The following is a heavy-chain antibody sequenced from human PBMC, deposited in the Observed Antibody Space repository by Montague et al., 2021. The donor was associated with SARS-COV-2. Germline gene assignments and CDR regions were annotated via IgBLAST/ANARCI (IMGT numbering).Heavy chain of an antibody. V-gene: IGHV4-4*02. CDR3: ARVRYYGSGTSLGMDV. CDR2: IYYAGNT. Sequence: SETLSLTCAVSDGSISSPNWWNWVRQPPGKGLEWIGEIYYAGNTNYNPSLKGRVTIFIDKSKNHFSLQLSSVTAADTAVYYCARVRYYGSGTSLGMDVWGQGTTVTVSS. CDR1: DGSISSPNW. J-gene: IGHJ6*02. D-gene: IGHD3-10*01.